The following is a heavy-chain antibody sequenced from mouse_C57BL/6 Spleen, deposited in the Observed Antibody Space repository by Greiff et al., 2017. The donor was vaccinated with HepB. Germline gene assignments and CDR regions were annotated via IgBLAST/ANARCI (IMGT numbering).Heavy chain of an antibody. D-gene: IGHD4-1*01. CDR3: ARDRNWDDAMDY. V-gene: IGHV5-4*01. Sequence: VQLVASGGGLVKPGGSLTLSCAASGFTFTSYAMSLVRLTPVKWLEWVATISDGGSYTYYPNNVKGRFTISRDNAKNNLYLQMSHLKSEDTAMYYCARDRNWDDAMDYWGQGTSVTVSS. J-gene: IGHJ4*01. CDR2: ISDGGSYT. CDR1: GFTFTSYA.